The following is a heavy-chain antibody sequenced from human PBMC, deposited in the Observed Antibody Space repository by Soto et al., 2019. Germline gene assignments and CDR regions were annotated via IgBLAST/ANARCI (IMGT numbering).Heavy chain of an antibody. D-gene: IGHD2-15*01. CDR2: INPSGGST. CDR3: ARYPISVVVAARGYYYGMDV. Sequence: QVQLVQSGAEVKKPGASVKVSCKASGYTFTSYYMHWVRQAPGQGLEWMGIINPSGGSTSYAQKVQGRVTMTRDTSTSTVYMELSSLRSEDTAVYYCARYPISVVVAARGYYYGMDVWGQGTTVTVSS. CDR1: GYTFTSYY. J-gene: IGHJ6*02. V-gene: IGHV1-46*01.